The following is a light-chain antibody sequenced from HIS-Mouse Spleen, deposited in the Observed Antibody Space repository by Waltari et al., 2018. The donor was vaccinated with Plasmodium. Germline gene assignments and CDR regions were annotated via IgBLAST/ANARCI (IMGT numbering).Light chain of an antibody. V-gene: IGLV2-23*03. CDR1: SVEFGSNNL. CDR3: CSYAGSSTFVV. CDR2: DGS. J-gene: IGLJ2*01. Sequence: SALPQPASVSGSPGPSLAISSPATSVEFGSNNLVSWYQQHPGKAPKLMIYDGSKRPTAFSNRFSGSKSGNTASLTISGLQAEDEADYYCCSYAGSSTFVVFGGGTKLTVL.